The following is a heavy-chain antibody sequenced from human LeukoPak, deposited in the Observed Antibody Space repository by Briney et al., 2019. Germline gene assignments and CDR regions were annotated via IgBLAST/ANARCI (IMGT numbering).Heavy chain of an antibody. CDR3: AKRIGGVNSFDH. J-gene: IGHJ4*02. CDR2: ISYDGSNK. CDR1: GFTFSSYG. D-gene: IGHD3-16*01. Sequence: GGSLRLSCAASGFTFSSYGMHWVRQAPGKGLEWVAVISYDGSNKYYADSVKGRFTISRDNSKNTLYLQMNSLRAEDTAVYYCAKRIGGVNSFDHWGQGTLVTVSS. V-gene: IGHV3-30*18.